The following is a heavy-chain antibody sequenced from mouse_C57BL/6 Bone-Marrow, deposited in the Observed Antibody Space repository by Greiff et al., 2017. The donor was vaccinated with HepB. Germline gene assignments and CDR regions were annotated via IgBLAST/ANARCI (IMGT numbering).Heavy chain of an antibody. J-gene: IGHJ4*01. CDR1: GFTFSDFY. CDR2: SRNKANDYTT. V-gene: IGHV7-1*01. Sequence: EVQLVESGGGLVQSGRSLRLSCATSGFTFSDFYMEWVRQAPGKGLEWIAASRNKANDYTTEYSASVKGRFIVSRDTSQSILYLQMNALRAEDTAIYYCARDALFYDGSYAMDYWGQGTSVTVSS. CDR3: ARDALFYDGSYAMDY. D-gene: IGHD2-3*01.